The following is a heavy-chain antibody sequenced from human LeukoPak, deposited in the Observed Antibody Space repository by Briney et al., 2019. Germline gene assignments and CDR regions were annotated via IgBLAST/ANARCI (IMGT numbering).Heavy chain of an antibody. CDR3: ATGLIAVIAVAGTTRDDY. J-gene: IGHJ4*02. CDR1: GYTLTELS. V-gene: IGHV1-24*01. CDR2: FDPEDGET. Sequence: WASVKVSCKVSGYTLTELSMHWVRQAPGKGLEWIGGFDPEDGETIYAQKFQGRVTMTEDTSTDTAYMELSSLRSEDTAVYYCATGLIAVIAVAGTTRDDYWGQGTLVTVSS. D-gene: IGHD6-19*01.